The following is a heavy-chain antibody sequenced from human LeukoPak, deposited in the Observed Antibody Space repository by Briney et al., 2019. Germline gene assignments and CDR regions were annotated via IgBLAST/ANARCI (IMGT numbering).Heavy chain of an antibody. V-gene: IGHV4-39*01. D-gene: IGHD3-3*01. CDR2: SYYSGST. J-gene: IGHJ6*03. CDR3: ARLGYDFWSGYYTGAPYYYYYYMDV. CDR1: GGSISSSSYY. Sequence: SETLSLTCTVSGGSISSSSYYWGWIRQPPGKGLEWIESSYYSGSTYYNPSLKGRVTISVDTSKIQFSLKLRSVTAADTAVYYCARLGYDFWSGYYTGAPYYYYYYMDVWGKGTTVTVSS.